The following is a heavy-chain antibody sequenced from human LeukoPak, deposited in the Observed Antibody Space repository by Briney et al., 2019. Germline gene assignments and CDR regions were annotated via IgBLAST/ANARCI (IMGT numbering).Heavy chain of an antibody. CDR3: ARPPKSSSDAFDI. Sequence: GESLKISCKGSGYSFTSYWIGWVRQMPGKGLEWMGIIYPGDSDTRYSPSFQGQVTISADKSFSTAYLQWSSLKASDTAMYYCARPPKSSSDAFDIWGQGTMVTVSS. V-gene: IGHV5-51*01. D-gene: IGHD6-6*01. CDR2: IYPGDSDT. J-gene: IGHJ3*02. CDR1: GYSFTSYW.